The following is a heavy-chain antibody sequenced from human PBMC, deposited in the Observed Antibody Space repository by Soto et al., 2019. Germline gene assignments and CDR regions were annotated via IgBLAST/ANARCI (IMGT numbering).Heavy chain of an antibody. Sequence: VGSLRLSCAASGFTFRSNVLSWVRQAPGKGLDWVSGITGSGRDTYYADSVKGRFTISRDNSKNMVFLQMNSLRAEDTALYYCAKNGLDNSPSAIDSWGPGTLVTVSS. V-gene: IGHV3-23*01. CDR3: AKNGLDNSPSAIDS. CDR1: GFTFRSNV. CDR2: ITGSGRDT. J-gene: IGHJ4*02. D-gene: IGHD2-8*01.